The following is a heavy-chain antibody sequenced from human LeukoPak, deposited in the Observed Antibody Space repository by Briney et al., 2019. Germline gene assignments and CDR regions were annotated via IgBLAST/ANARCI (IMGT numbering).Heavy chain of an antibody. J-gene: IGHJ5*02. Sequence: ASVKVSCKASGYTFTSYGISWVRQAPGQGLEWMGWISAYNGNTNYAQKLQGRVTMTTDTSTSTAYMELRSLRYDDTAVYYCARDRGEWELLSHPLNWFDPWGQGTLVTVSS. D-gene: IGHD1-26*01. CDR2: ISAYNGNT. CDR1: GYTFTSYG. CDR3: ARDRGEWELLSHPLNWFDP. V-gene: IGHV1-18*01.